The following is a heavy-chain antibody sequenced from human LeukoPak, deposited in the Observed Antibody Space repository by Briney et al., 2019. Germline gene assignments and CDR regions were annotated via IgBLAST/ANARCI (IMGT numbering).Heavy chain of an antibody. J-gene: IGHJ3*02. CDR1: GGSINSHY. CDR2: IYTTGAT. D-gene: IGHD6-25*01. Sequence: SETLSLTCTVSGGSINSHYWSWIRQPAGKGLEWIGIIYTTGATNYNPSLKSRVTISVDTSKNQFSLKVNSVTAADTAVYFCANKSGGGAFEIWGQGTAVVVSS. V-gene: IGHV4-4*07. CDR3: ANKSGGGAFEI.